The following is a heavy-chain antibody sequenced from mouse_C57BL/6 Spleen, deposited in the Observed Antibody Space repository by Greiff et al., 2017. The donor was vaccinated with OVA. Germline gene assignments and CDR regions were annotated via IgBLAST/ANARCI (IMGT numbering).Heavy chain of an antibody. D-gene: IGHD1-1*01. CDR1: GFTFSDYG. J-gene: IGHJ2*01. V-gene: IGHV5-17*01. Sequence: VQLKESGGGLVKPGGSLKLSCAASGFTFSDYGMHWVRQAPEKGLEWVAYISSGSSTIYYADTVKGRFTISRDNAKNTLFLQMTSLRSEDTAMYYCAREENYYGSSYYFDYWGQGTTLTVSS. CDR2: ISSGSSTI. CDR3: AREENYYGSSYYFDY.